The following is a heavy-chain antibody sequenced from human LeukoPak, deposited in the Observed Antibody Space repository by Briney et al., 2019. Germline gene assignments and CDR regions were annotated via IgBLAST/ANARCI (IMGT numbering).Heavy chain of an antibody. Sequence: GGSLRLSCAASGFTFSNFGMHWVRQAPGKGLEWVAFIRFDGSNKYYADSVRGRFTFSRDNSKSTLYLQMESLRAEDTAVYYCARGYTSGSPYLDFWGQGTLVTVSS. J-gene: IGHJ4*02. D-gene: IGHD3-10*01. CDR1: GFTFSNFG. CDR2: IRFDGSNK. V-gene: IGHV3-30*02. CDR3: ARGYTSGSPYLDF.